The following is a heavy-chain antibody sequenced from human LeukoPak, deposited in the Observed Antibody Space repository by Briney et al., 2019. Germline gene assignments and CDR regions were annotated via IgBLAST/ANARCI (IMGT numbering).Heavy chain of an antibody. D-gene: IGHD2-8*01. Sequence: SQTLSLTCAISGDSVSSNSAAWSCIRQSPSSGLEWLGRTHYRSKWNNDYAISVKSRITINADTSKNQFSLHLSSVTPDDTAVYYCARDDTLMGVPFDYWGQGTLVTVSS. J-gene: IGHJ4*02. CDR3: ARDDTLMGVPFDY. V-gene: IGHV6-1*01. CDR1: GDSVSSNSAA. CDR2: THYRSKWNN.